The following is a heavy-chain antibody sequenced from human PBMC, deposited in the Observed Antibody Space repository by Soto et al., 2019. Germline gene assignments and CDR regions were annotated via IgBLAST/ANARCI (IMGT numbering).Heavy chain of an antibody. CDR2: IYNGGGT. CDR1: GFIVSTNY. J-gene: IGHJ6*02. CDR3: TREGPYYGMDV. V-gene: IGHV3-53*01. Sequence: GGSLRLSCAASGFIVSTNYMSWVRQAPGKGLEWVSVIYNGGGTSYADSVKGRFTVSRDHSRNTLYLQMTSLRADDTSVYYCTREGPYYGMDVWGQGTTVTVSS.